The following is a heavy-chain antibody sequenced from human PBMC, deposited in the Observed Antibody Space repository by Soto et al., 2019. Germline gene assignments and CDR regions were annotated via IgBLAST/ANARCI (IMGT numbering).Heavy chain of an antibody. J-gene: IGHJ4*02. V-gene: IGHV3-33*01. CDR2: IWYDGSNK. D-gene: IGHD3-3*01. CDR3: ARAPIWSGYYFFDY. Sequence: QVQLVESGGGVVQPGRSLRLSCAASGFTFSSYGMHWVRQAPGKGLEWVAVIWYDGSNKYYADSVKGRFTISRDNSKNTLYLQMNSLRAEDTAVYYCARAPIWSGYYFFDYWGQGTPVTVSS. CDR1: GFTFSSYG.